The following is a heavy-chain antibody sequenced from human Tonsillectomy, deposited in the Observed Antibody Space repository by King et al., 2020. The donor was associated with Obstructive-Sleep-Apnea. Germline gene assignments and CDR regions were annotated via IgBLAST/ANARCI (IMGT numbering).Heavy chain of an antibody. CDR1: GFTVSSNY. V-gene: IGHV3-66*01. Sequence: QLVQSGGGLVQPGGSLRLSCAASGFTVSSNYMSWVRQAPGKGLEWVSVIYSGGSTYYADSVKGRFTISRDNSKNTLYLQMNSLRAEDTAVYYCARVSPSLNWYFDLWGRGTLVTVSS. CDR3: ARVSPSLNWYFDL. J-gene: IGHJ2*01. CDR2: IYSGGST.